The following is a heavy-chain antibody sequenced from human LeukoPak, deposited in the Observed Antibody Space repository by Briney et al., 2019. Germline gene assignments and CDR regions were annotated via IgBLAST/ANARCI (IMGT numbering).Heavy chain of an antibody. D-gene: IGHD2-2*01. V-gene: IGHV1-8*01. J-gene: IGHJ5*02. CDR3: ARLYCSSTSCYFSRYHNWFDP. CDR2: MNHNSGNT. Sequence: ASVKVSCKASGYTFTSYDINWVRQATGQGLEWMGWMNHNSGNTGYAQKFQGRVTMTRNTSISTAYMELSSLRSEDTAVYYCARLYCSSTSCYFSRYHNWFDPWGQGTLVTVSS. CDR1: GYTFTSYD.